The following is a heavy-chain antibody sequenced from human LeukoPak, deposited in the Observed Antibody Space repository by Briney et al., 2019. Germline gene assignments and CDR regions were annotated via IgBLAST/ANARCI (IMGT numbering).Heavy chain of an antibody. Sequence: SETLSLTCTVSGGSISSYYWNWIRQPPGKGLEWIGYISYSGSTNYNPSLKSRVTISVDTSKNQFSLKLSSVTAADTAVYYCARWASSGWYLDYWGQGTLVTVSS. CDR1: GGSISSYY. V-gene: IGHV4-59*08. J-gene: IGHJ4*02. CDR2: ISYSGST. CDR3: ARWASSGWYLDY. D-gene: IGHD6-19*01.